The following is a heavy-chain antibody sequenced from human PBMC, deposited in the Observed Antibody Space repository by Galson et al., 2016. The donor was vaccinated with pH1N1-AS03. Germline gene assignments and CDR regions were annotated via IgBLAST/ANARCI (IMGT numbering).Heavy chain of an antibody. CDR3: ARAPTKYYEILTGYYRVWFDP. CDR2: MNPDTGNA. Sequence: SVKVSCKVSGYTFTAYGVSWVRQAPGQGLEWMGWMNPDTGNAGYAEKFQGRVTMTRNTSISTAYMELSSLRSEDTAVYYCARAPTKYYEILTGYYRVWFDPWGQGTLVAVSS. J-gene: IGHJ5*02. V-gene: IGHV1-8*02. CDR1: GYTFTAYG. D-gene: IGHD3-9*01.